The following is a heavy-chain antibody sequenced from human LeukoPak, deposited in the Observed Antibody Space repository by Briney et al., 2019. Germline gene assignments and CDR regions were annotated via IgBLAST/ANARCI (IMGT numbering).Heavy chain of an antibody. CDR1: GGTFSSYA. CDR2: IIPIFGTA. D-gene: IGHD2-2*03. CDR3: ARDRGYCSSTGCHAFGY. J-gene: IGHJ4*02. V-gene: IGHV1-69*05. Sequence: ASVKVSCKASGGTFSSYAISWVRQAPGQGLEWMGGIIPIFGTANYAQKFQGRVTITTDESTSTAYMELSSLRSEDTAVYHCARDRGYCSSTGCHAFGYWGQGTLVTVSS.